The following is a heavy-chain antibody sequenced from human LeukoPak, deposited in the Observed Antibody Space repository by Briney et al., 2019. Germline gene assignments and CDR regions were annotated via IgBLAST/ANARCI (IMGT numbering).Heavy chain of an antibody. V-gene: IGHV3-53*01. CDR3: AKGSAGGRPYYFDY. CDR2: IYSGGST. D-gene: IGHD6-13*01. Sequence: GGSLRLSCAASGFTVSSNYMSWVRQAPGKGLEWVSVIYSGGSTYYADSVEGRFTISRDNSKNTLYLQMNSLRAEDTAVYYCAKGSAGGRPYYFDYWGQGTLVPVSS. J-gene: IGHJ4*02. CDR1: GFTVSSNY.